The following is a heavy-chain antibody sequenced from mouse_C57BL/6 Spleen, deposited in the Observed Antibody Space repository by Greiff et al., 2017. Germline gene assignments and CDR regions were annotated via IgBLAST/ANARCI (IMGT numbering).Heavy chain of an antibody. V-gene: IGHV8-8*01. D-gene: IGHD1-1*01. CDR2: IWWDDDK. J-gene: IGHJ3*01. Sequence: QVTLKVSGPGILQPSPTLSLTCSFSGFSLSTFGMGVGWIRQPSGKGLEWLAHIWWDDDKYYNPAMKSRLTISKDTSKNQVFLKIANVDTADTATYYCARMGYYGSRGGWFAYWGQGTLVTVYA. CDR3: ARMGYYGSRGGWFAY. CDR1: GFSLSTFGMG.